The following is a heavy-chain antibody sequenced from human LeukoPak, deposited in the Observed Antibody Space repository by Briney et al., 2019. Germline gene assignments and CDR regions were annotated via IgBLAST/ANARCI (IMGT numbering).Heavy chain of an antibody. D-gene: IGHD3-9*01. J-gene: IGHJ6*02. V-gene: IGHV1-18*01. CDR1: GYTFTSYG. Sequence: ASVNVSCKASGYTFTSYGISWVRQAPGQGLEWMGWISAYNGNTNYAQKLQGRVTMTTDTSTSTAYMELWSLRSDDTAVYYCAREGVLTGLYYYYYGMDVWGQGTTVTVSS. CDR3: AREGVLTGLYYYYYGMDV. CDR2: ISAYNGNT.